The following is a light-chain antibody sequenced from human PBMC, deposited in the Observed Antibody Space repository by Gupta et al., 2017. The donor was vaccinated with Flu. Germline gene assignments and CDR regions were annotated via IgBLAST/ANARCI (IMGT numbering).Light chain of an antibody. CDR3: QQSYTDA. V-gene: IGKV1-39*01. Sequence: DIQMTQSPSSLSASVGDRITITSRTSQGISSFLNWYQHKPGKAPKRLITAACNLQRGVRLRFSGSGTETDFTLTSSRRENEDFETYQTQQSYTDAFGHGTKVDIK. J-gene: IGKJ3*01. CDR1: QGISSF. CDR2: AAC.